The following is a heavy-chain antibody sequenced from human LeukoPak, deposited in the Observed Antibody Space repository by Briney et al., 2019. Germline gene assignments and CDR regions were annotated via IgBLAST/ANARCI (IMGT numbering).Heavy chain of an antibody. J-gene: IGHJ4*02. Sequence: PSETLSLTCTVSGGSMSSYYWSWIRQPPGKGLEWIGLIYHSGSTYDNPSLKSRVTMSIDTSKNQFSLRLTSVTAADTAVYYCARVGSSREVDYWGQGILVTVSS. D-gene: IGHD6-13*01. CDR2: IYHSGST. CDR1: GGSMSSYY. CDR3: ARVGSSREVDY. V-gene: IGHV4-4*09.